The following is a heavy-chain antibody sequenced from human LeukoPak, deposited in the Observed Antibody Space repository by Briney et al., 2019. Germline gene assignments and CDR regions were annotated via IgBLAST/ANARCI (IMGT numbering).Heavy chain of an antibody. D-gene: IGHD3-3*01. CDR3: ARSPPRGTIFGEVKY. CDR1: GYTFPGYY. V-gene: IGHV1-2*02. J-gene: IGHJ4*02. Sequence: GASVKVSCKASGYTFPGYYMHWVRQAPGQGLEWMGWINPNSGGTNYAQKFQGRVTMTRDTSISTAYMELSRLRSDDTAVYYCARSPPRGTIFGEVKYWGQGTLVTVSS. CDR2: INPNSGGT.